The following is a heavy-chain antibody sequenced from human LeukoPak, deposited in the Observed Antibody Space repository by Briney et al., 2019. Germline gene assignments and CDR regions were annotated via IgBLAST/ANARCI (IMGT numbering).Heavy chain of an antibody. V-gene: IGHV4-39*07. D-gene: IGHD2-21*01. CDR2: IYYSGST. J-gene: IGHJ3*02. CDR3: ARGTHCGGDCYAFDI. Sequence: SIYYSGSTYYNPSLKSRVTISVDTSKNQFSLKLSSVTAADTAVYYCARGTHCGGDCYAFDIWGQGTMVTVSS.